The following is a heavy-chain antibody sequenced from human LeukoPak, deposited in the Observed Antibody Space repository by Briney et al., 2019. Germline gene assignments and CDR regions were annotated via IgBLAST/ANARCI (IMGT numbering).Heavy chain of an antibody. CDR1: GGSISSSSYY. Sequence: SETLSLTCTVSGGSISSSSYYWGWIRQPPGKGLEWIGSIYYSGNTYYNPSLKSRVTISVDTSKNQFSLKLSSVTAADTAVYYCARNQRDYLFDYWGQGTLVTVSS. V-gene: IGHV4-39*01. CDR2: IYYSGNT. D-gene: IGHD4-17*01. CDR3: ARNQRDYLFDY. J-gene: IGHJ4*02.